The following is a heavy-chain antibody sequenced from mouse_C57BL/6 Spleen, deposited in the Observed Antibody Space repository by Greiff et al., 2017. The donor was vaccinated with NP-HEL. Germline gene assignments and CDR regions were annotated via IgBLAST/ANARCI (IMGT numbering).Heavy chain of an antibody. D-gene: IGHD2-14*01. CDR3: ARTMGTDGSPFAY. Sequence: VQLQQSGAELVMPGASVKLSCKASGYTFTSYWMHWVKQRPGQGLEWIGEIDPSDSYTNYNQKFKGKSTLTVDKSSSTAYMQLSSLTSEDSAVYYCARTMGTDGSPFAYWGQGTLVTVSA. CDR2: IDPSDSYT. V-gene: IGHV1-69*01. J-gene: IGHJ3*01. CDR1: GYTFTSYW.